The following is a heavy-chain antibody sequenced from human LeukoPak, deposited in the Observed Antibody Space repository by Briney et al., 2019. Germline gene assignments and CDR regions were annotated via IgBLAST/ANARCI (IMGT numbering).Heavy chain of an antibody. CDR2: IRNKDFGETT. CDR3: TRERALYGSGKDFDF. J-gene: IGHJ4*02. CDR1: GFTFGDYV. Sequence: GGSLRLSCSASGFTFGDYVMSWFRQAPGKGLEWVGFIRNKDFGETTQYAAPVKGRFTISRDDSKNIAYLQMNSLKTEDTAVYFCTRERALYGSGKDFDFWGQGTLVTVSS. V-gene: IGHV3-49*03. D-gene: IGHD3-10*01.